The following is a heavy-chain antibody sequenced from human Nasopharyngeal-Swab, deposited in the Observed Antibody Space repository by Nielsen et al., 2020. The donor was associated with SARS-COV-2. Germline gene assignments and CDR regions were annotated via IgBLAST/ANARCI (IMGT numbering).Heavy chain of an antibody. D-gene: IGHD3-10*01. J-gene: IGHJ4*02. CDR3: ARPTGFGEAGYFDY. CDR2: ISSSGSTI. CDR1: GFTFSSYE. V-gene: IGHV3-48*03. Sequence: GESLKISCAASGFTFSSYEMNWVRQAPGKGLVWVSYISSSGSTIYYADSVKGRFTISRDNAKNSLYLQMNSLRAEDTAVYYCARPTGFGEAGYFDYWGQGTLVTVSS.